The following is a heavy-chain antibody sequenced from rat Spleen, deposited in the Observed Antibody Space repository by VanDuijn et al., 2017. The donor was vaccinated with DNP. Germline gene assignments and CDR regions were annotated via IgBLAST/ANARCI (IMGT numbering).Heavy chain of an antibody. J-gene: IGHJ2*01. CDR2: INNAGTT. CDR3: ARSTDCGCNWDY. CDR1: GDSVTSDYR. V-gene: IGHV3-3*01. Sequence: EVQLQESGPGLVKPSQSLSLTCSVTGDSVTSDYRWNWIRKFPGDKLEGMGYINNAGTTKYNPSLKSRISITRDTSKNQFFLQVNSITSEDTATYYCARSTDCGCNWDYWGQGVMVPVSS. D-gene: IGHD1-9*01.